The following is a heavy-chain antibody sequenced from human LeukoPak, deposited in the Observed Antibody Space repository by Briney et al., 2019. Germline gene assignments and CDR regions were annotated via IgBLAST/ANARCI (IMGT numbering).Heavy chain of an antibody. Sequence: PSQTLSLTCTVSGGSISSGSYYWNWIRQPAGKGPEWIGRIYTSGTTDYRPSLKSRVTISLDTSKNQFSLKLTSVTAADTAVYYCARKNDYGDPWYFDYWGQGTLVTVSS. D-gene: IGHD4-17*01. CDR2: IYTSGTT. V-gene: IGHV4-61*02. CDR3: ARKNDYGDPWYFDY. CDR1: GGSISSGSYY. J-gene: IGHJ4*02.